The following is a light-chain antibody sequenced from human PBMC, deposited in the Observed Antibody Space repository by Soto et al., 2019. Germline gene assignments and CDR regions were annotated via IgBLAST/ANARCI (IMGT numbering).Light chain of an antibody. V-gene: IGLV2-8*01. CDR3: SSYAGSNNYV. Sequence: QSALTQPPSASGSPGQSVTISCTGTSSDVGGYNYVSWYQHHPGKAPKLTIYDVSKRPSGVPDRFSGSKSGNTASLTVSGLQAEDEADYYCSSYAGSNNYVFGTGTKVTVL. CDR1: SSDVGGYNY. CDR2: DVS. J-gene: IGLJ1*01.